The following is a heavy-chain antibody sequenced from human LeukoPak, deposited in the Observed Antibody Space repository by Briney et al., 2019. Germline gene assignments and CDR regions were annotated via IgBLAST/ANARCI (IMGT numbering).Heavy chain of an antibody. J-gene: IGHJ4*02. CDR1: GFTFDDYA. V-gene: IGHV3-9*01. CDR3: AKDQLVFWSGYPNMGAFDY. CDR2: ISWNSGSI. D-gene: IGHD3-3*01. Sequence: GGSLRLSCAASGFTFDDYAMHWVRQAPGKGLEWASGISWNSGSIGYADSVKGRFTISRDNAKNSLYLQMNSLRAEDTALYYCAKDQLVFWSGYPNMGAFDYWGQGTLVTVSS.